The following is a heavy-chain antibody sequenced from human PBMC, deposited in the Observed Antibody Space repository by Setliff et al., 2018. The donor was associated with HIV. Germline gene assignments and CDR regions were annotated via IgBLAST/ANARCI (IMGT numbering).Heavy chain of an antibody. D-gene: IGHD6-19*01. CDR2: ISAYNGNT. CDR1: GYTFTSYG. V-gene: IGHV1-18*01. CDR3: AREDRHQWLVGGGYFQH. Sequence: ASVKVSCKASGYTFTSYGISWVRQAPGQGLEWMGWISAYNGNTNYAQKLQGRVTISVDTSKNQFSLKLRSVTAADTAVYYCAREDRHQWLVGGGYFQHWGQGTLVTVTS. J-gene: IGHJ1*01.